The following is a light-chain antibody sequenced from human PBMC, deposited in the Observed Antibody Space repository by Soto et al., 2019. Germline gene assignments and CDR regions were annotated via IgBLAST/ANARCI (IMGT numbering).Light chain of an antibody. CDR2: GAS. V-gene: IGKV3-15*01. J-gene: IGKJ5*01. CDR3: QQYNNWPPT. CDR1: QSVSIN. Sequence: EIVMTQSPATLSVSPGERATLSCRASQSVSINLAWYQQKPGQAPRLLIYGASTRATGIPARFSGIRSATDFTLTISSLQSEDFALYYCQQYNNWPPTFGQGTRLEIK.